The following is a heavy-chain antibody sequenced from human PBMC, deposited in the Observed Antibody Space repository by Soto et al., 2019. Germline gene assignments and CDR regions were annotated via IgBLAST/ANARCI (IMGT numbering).Heavy chain of an antibody. CDR3: ARDRVPYVYFYYGMDV. Sequence: QVRLVESGGGVVQPGGFLRLSCAASGFDFYNYSMHWVRQAPGKGLEWVAIMSMDGTQKYYTDSVKGRFTISRDNSKSMFFLQMSSLRPEDTAVYFCARDRVPYVYFYYGMDVWGQGTTVTVSS. D-gene: IGHD3-10*02. J-gene: IGHJ6*02. CDR1: GFDFYNYS. CDR2: MSMDGTQK. V-gene: IGHV3-30-3*01.